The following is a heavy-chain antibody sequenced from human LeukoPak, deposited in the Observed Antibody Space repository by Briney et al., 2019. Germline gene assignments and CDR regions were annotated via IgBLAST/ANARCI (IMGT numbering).Heavy chain of an antibody. J-gene: IGHJ4*02. CDR2: IYANGST. CDR3: ARTSARGAQFDY. Sequence: SETLSLTCTVSGGSISNYYWSWIRQPAGMGLEWIGRIYANGSTNYNPSLKSRVTMSVDTSSNQFSLNLSSVTAADTAVYYCARTSARGAQFDYWGQGTLVTVSS. V-gene: IGHV4-4*07. CDR1: GGSISNYY. D-gene: IGHD3-10*01.